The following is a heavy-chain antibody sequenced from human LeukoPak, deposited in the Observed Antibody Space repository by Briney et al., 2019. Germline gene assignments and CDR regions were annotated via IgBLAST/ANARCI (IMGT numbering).Heavy chain of an antibody. Sequence: GGSLRLSCAASGFTLSGYYMSWIRQAPGKGLQWVSHISNSGTIYYADSVKGRFTISRDNAKNSLYLQMNSLRAEDTAVYYCARSYGDYDFRANYWGQGTLVTVSS. V-gene: IGHV3-11*04. D-gene: IGHD4-17*01. CDR3: ARSYGDYDFRANY. CDR2: ISNSGTI. CDR1: GFTLSGYY. J-gene: IGHJ4*02.